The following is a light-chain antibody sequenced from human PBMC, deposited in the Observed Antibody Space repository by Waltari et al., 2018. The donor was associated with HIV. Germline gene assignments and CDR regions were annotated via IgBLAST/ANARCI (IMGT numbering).Light chain of an antibody. CDR3: ATWDSSLNLYV. V-gene: IGLV1-51*01. Sequence: QSVLTQPPSVSEAPGQKLSLSCSGGKSNLGINYVPWYQHRPGKATRLPIYDNEKRHSGIPDRVSASKAGMSATLAITGLQMLDEAEYYCATWDSSLNLYVCGPGTTVAVL. CDR2: DNE. J-gene: IGLJ1*01. CDR1: KSNLGINY.